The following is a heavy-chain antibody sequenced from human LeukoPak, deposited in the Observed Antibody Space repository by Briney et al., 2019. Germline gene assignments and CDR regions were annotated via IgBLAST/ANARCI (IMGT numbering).Heavy chain of an antibody. CDR3: ARGQPHDYGDYGANFDY. Sequence: GGSLRLSXAASGFTFSSYSMNWVRQAPGKGLEWVSSISSSSSYIYYADSVKGRFTISRDNAKNSPYPQMNSLRAEDTAVYYCARGQPHDYGDYGANFDYWGQGTLVTVSS. CDR1: GFTFSSYS. J-gene: IGHJ4*02. D-gene: IGHD4-17*01. V-gene: IGHV3-21*01. CDR2: ISSSSSYI.